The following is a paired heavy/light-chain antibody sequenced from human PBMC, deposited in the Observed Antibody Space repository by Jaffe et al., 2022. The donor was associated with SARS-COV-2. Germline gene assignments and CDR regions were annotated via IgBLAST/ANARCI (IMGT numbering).Heavy chain of an antibody. Sequence: QVQLQESGPGLVKPSETLSLTCTVSGGSISSYYWSWIRQPAGKGLEWIGRIYTSGSTNYNPSLKSRVTMSVDTSKNQFSLKLSSVTAADTAVYYCARDIYGDYGYFDLWGRGTLVTVSS. V-gene: IGHV4-4*07. CDR3: ARDIYGDYGYFDL. D-gene: IGHD4-17*01. CDR1: GGSISSYY. J-gene: IGHJ2*01. CDR2: IYTSGST.
Light chain of an antibody. CDR2: DAS. V-gene: IGKV1-33*01. J-gene: IGKJ3*01. CDR3: QQYDNLPT. Sequence: DIQMTQSPSSLSASVGDRVTITCQASQDISNYLNWYQQKPGKAPKLLIYDASNLETGVPSRFSGSGSGTDFTFTISSLQPEDIATYYCQQYDNLPTFGPGTKVDIK. CDR1: QDISNY.